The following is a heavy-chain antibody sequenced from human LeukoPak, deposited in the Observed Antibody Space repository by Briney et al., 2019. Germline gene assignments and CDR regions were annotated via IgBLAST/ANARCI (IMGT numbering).Heavy chain of an antibody. CDR3: ARVDLWSGYYY. Sequence: ASVKVSCKASGYTFTSYYMHWVRQAPGQGVEWLGIINPSGGSTSYAQKFQGRVTMTRDTSTSTVYMELSSLRSEDTAVYYCARVDLWSGYYYWGQGTLVTVSS. D-gene: IGHD3-3*01. V-gene: IGHV1-46*03. CDR2: INPSGGST. J-gene: IGHJ4*02. CDR1: GYTFTSYY.